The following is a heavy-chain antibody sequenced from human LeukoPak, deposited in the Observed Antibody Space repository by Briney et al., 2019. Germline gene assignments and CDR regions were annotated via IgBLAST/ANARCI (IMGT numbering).Heavy chain of an antibody. CDR1: GGTFSSYA. CDR2: IIPIFGTG. CDR3: ARDLIRGYSYDMGY. V-gene: IGHV1-69*01. Sequence: SVKVSCKASGGTFSSYAISWVRQAPGQRLGWVGGIIPIFGTGNYAQKFQGRVRITADESTSTADMELSSLRSEDTAVYYCARDLIRGYSYDMGYWGQGTLVTVSS. D-gene: IGHD5-18*01. J-gene: IGHJ4*02.